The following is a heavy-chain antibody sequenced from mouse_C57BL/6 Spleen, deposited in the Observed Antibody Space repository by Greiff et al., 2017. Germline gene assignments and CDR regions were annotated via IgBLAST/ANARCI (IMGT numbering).Heavy chain of an antibody. CDR1: GYAFSSSW. Sequence: VQLQESGPELVKPGASVKISCKASGYAFSSSWMNWVKQRPGKGLEWIGRIYPGDGDTNYNGKFKGKATLTADKSSSTAYMQLSSLTSEDSAVYFCARHEAGRGYFDYWGQGTTLTVSS. V-gene: IGHV1-82*01. CDR2: IYPGDGDT. CDR3: ARHEAGRGYFDY. J-gene: IGHJ2*01. D-gene: IGHD4-1*01.